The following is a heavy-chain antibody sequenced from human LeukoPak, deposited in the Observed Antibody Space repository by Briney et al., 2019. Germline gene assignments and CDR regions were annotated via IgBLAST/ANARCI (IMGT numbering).Heavy chain of an antibody. CDR2: SYYSGST. D-gene: IGHD2-2*01. V-gene: IGHV4-59*11. Sequence: SETLSLTCTVSGGSISSHYWSWIRQPPGKGLEWIGYSYYSGSTNYNPSLKSRVTISVDTSKNQFSLKLSSVTAADTAVYYCARDGRYCSSTSCKGGDYYYFYMDVWGKGTTVTVPS. CDR1: GGSISSHY. CDR3: ARDGRYCSSTSCKGGDYYYFYMDV. J-gene: IGHJ6*03.